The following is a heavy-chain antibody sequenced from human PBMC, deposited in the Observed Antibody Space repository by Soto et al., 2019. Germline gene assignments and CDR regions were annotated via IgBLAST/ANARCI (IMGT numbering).Heavy chain of an antibody. CDR1: GFTFSDYI. D-gene: IGHD3-22*01. J-gene: IGHJ6*02. CDR2: IRNKVNGYTT. CDR3: AKTPQSGYNFHV. V-gene: IGHV3-72*01. Sequence: EVQVVESGGGLVQPGGSLRLSCAASGFTFSDYIMDWVRQAPGQGLEWVGRIRNKVNGYTTEYAAAVKGRFTISRDDSKDSLYLHMNSLRTEDTAVYYCAKTPQSGYNFHVWGQGTTVTVSS.